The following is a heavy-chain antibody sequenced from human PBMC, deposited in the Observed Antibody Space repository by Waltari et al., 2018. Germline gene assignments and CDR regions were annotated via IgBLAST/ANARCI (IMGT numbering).Heavy chain of an antibody. CDR1: GGSFSGYY. CDR3: ARGALLWFGELSEWFDP. D-gene: IGHD3-10*01. Sequence: QVQLQQWGAGLLKPSETLSLTCAVYGGSFSGYYWSWIRQPPGKGLEWIGEINHIGSTNYNPSLKSRGTISVDTSKNQFSLKLSSVTAADTAVYYCARGALLWFGELSEWFDPLGQGTLVTVSS. CDR2: INHIGST. V-gene: IGHV4-34*01. J-gene: IGHJ5*02.